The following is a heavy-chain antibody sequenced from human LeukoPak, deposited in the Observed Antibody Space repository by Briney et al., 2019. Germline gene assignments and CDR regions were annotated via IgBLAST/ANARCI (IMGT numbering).Heavy chain of an antibody. CDR2: ITADGGGT. Sequence: GGSLRLSCAASGFTFRCYVMSWVRQAPGKGLEWVSAITADGGGTNHADSVKGRFTISRDNSKNTLYLQMDSLRAEDTAVYYCAKETSSGNFVTIDCWGQGTLVTVSS. CDR1: GFTFRCYV. D-gene: IGHD1-26*01. CDR3: AKETSSGNFVTIDC. J-gene: IGHJ4*02. V-gene: IGHV3-23*01.